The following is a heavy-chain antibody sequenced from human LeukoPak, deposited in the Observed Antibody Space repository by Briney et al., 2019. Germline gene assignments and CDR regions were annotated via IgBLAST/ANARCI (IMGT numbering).Heavy chain of an antibody. J-gene: IGHJ4*02. CDR2: IYYSGST. CDR3: AREQGIMIVVGIDY. CDR1: GGSISSYY. D-gene: IGHD3-22*01. Sequence: PSETLSLTCTVSGGSISSYYWSWIRQPPGKGLEWIGYIYYSGSTNYNPSLKSRVTISVDASKNQFSLKLSSVTAADAAVYYCAREQGIMIVVGIDYWGQGTLVTVSS. V-gene: IGHV4-59*12.